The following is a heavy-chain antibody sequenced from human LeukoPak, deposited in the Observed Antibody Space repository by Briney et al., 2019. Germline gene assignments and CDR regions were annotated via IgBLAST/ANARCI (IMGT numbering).Heavy chain of an antibody. J-gene: IGHJ5*02. CDR3: ARVGYYYGSKWFDP. D-gene: IGHD3-10*01. CDR2: IYYSGST. Sequence: SETLSLTCTVSGGSISSNNYYWGWLRQPPGTGLEWIGTIYYSGSTYYNPSLKSRVTISVDTSKNQFSLKLSSVTAADTAVYYCARVGYYYGSKWFDPWGQGTLVTVSS. CDR1: GGSISSNNYY. V-gene: IGHV4-39*01.